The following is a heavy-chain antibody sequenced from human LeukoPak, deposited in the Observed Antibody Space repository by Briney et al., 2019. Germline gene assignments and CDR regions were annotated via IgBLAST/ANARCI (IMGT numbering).Heavy chain of an antibody. CDR2: ISPSGGST. CDR1: GYTFTSYY. V-gene: IGHV1-46*01. J-gene: IGHJ4*02. CDR3: ARSVMVRGVIPSDY. Sequence: ASVKVSCKASGYTFTSYYMHWVRQAPGQGPEWMGVISPSGGSTTYAQKLQGRVTMTTDTSTSTAYMELRSLRSDDTAVYYCARSVMVRGVIPSDYWGQGTLVTVSS. D-gene: IGHD3-10*01.